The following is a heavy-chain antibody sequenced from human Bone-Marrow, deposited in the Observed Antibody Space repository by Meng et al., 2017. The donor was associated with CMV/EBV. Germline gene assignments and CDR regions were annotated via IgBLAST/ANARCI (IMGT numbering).Heavy chain of an antibody. CDR2: INPNSGGT. Sequence: SCKAYGYTITGDYMHWVRQAPGQGLEWMGWINPNSGGTNYAQKFQGRVTMTRDTSISTAYMELSRLRSDDTAVYYCARDQRRTPSDYWGQGTLVTVSS. CDR1: GYTITGDY. J-gene: IGHJ4*02. CDR3: ARDQRRTPSDY. V-gene: IGHV1-2*02. D-gene: IGHD1-1*01.